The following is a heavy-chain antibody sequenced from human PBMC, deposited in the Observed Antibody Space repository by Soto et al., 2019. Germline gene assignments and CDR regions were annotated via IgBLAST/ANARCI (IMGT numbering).Heavy chain of an antibody. CDR3: EKGRGSGWAWYFDN. J-gene: IGHJ4*02. V-gene: IGHV3-23*01. D-gene: IGHD6-19*01. CDR2: ISDTGAST. Sequence: EVRLLEAGGGLKQPGGSLRLSCAASGFTFKESAMNWVRQAPGKGLYWVASISDTGASTWYAESVRGLLSISRDNSKNTLSLQMNSLRGEDTAVYYCEKGRGSGWAWYFDNWGQGTLVNVSS. CDR1: GFTFKESA.